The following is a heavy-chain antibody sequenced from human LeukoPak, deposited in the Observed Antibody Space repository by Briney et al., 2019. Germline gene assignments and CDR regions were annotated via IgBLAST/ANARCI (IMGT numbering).Heavy chain of an antibody. D-gene: IGHD6-19*01. V-gene: IGHV4-39*07. Sequence: SETLSLTCTVSGGSISSSGYYWDWIRQPPGKGLEWIGNIYYGGSTYYNPSLKSRVTISVDTSKNQFFLKLSSVTAADTAVYYCARRPYSSGWYPRPVLFDIWGQGTMVTVSS. J-gene: IGHJ3*02. CDR2: IYYGGST. CDR3: ARRPYSSGWYPRPVLFDI. CDR1: GGSISSSGYY.